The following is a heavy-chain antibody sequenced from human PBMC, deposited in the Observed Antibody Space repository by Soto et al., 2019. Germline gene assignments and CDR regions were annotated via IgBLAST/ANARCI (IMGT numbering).Heavy chain of an antibody. V-gene: IGHV4-34*01. CDR1: GGSFSGYY. CDR2: INHSRST. D-gene: IGHD6-13*01. CDR3: ARGSGVRDIAAAYYFDY. J-gene: IGHJ4*02. Sequence: SETLSLTCAVYGGSFSGYYWSWIRQPPGKGLEWIGEINHSRSTNYNPSLKRRVTITVDTSKNQFYLKLSSVTAADTSLYYCARGSGVRDIAAAYYFDYWGQGTLVTVSS.